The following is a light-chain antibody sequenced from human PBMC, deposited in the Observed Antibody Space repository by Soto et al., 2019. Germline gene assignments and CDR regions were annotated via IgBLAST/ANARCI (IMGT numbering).Light chain of an antibody. V-gene: IGKV3-11*01. CDR1: QSLNSC. CDR2: DAS. CDR3: QQRRDRPLT. Sequence: EIVLTQSPATLSLSPGERATLSCRARQSLNSCLAWFQQKPGQAPRLLIYDASNRATGIPARCSGSGSGTDFTLTISSLEPEDFAVYYCQQRRDRPLTFGGGTKVEI. J-gene: IGKJ4*01.